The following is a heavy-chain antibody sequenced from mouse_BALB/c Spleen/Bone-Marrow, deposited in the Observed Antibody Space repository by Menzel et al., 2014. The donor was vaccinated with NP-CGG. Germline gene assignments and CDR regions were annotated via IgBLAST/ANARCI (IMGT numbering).Heavy chain of an antibody. Sequence: EVKLVESGGGLVEPGGSLKLSCAASGFTFSSYAMSWVRRTPEKRLEWVASIISGGSTYYPDSVKGRFTISRDNARNILYLQMSSLRSEDTAMYYCARGGYYYFDSWGQGTTLTVSS. J-gene: IGHJ2*01. CDR2: IISGGST. CDR1: GFTFSSYA. CDR3: ARGGYYYFDS. V-gene: IGHV5-6-5*01. D-gene: IGHD1-2*01.